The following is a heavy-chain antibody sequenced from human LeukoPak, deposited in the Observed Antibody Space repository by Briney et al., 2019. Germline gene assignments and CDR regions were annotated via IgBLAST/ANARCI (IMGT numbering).Heavy chain of an antibody. CDR2: IYYSGST. V-gene: IGHV4-34*01. D-gene: IGHD3-22*01. CDR1: GGSFSGYY. J-gene: IGHJ3*02. Sequence: MPSETLSLTCAVYGGSFSGYYWSWIRQPPGKGLEWIGSIYYSGSTYYNPSLKSRVTISVDTSKNQFSLKLSSVTAADTAVYYCARQSGYYSVDAFDIWGQGTMVTVSS. CDR3: ARQSGYYSVDAFDI.